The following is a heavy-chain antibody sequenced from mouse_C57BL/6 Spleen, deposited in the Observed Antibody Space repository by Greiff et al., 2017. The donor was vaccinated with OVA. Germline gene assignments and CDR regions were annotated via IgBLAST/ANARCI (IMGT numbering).Heavy chain of an antibody. CDR1: GYSITSGYY. D-gene: IGHD2-10*02. J-gene: IGHJ2*01. CDR3: AREYGNYVGFDY. V-gene: IGHV3-6*01. Sequence: EVKLMESGPGLVKPSQSLSLTCSVTGYSITSGYYWNWIRQFPGNKLEWMGYISYDGSNNYNPSLKNRISITRDTSKNQFFLKLNSVTTEDTATYYCAREYGNYVGFDYWGQGTTLTVSS. CDR2: ISYDGSN.